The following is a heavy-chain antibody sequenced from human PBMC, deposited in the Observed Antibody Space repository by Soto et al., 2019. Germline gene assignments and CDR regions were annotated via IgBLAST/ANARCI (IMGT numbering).Heavy chain of an antibody. D-gene: IGHD2-15*01. CDR1: GFTFDDYT. V-gene: IGHV3-43*01. CDR3: AKDRSSGGSGLDY. CDR2: ISWDGGST. Sequence: GGSLRLSCAASGFTFDDYTMHWVRQAPGKGLEWVSLISWDGGSTYYADSVKGRFTISRDNSKNSLYLQMNSLRTEDTALYYCAKDRSSGGSGLDYWGQGTLVTVSS. J-gene: IGHJ4*02.